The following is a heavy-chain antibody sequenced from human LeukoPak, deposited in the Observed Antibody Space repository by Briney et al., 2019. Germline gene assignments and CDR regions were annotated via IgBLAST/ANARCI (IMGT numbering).Heavy chain of an antibody. Sequence: ASVKVSCKASGYTFTSYDINWVRQATGQGLEWMGWMNPNSGNTGYAQKFQGRVTMTRNTSISTAYMELSSLRSEDTAVYYCARDLSPGYYYDSSGYYFNYWGQGTLVTVSS. CDR2: MNPNSGNT. J-gene: IGHJ4*02. V-gene: IGHV1-8*01. CDR3: ARDLSPGYYYDSSGYYFNY. D-gene: IGHD3-22*01. CDR1: GYTFTSYD.